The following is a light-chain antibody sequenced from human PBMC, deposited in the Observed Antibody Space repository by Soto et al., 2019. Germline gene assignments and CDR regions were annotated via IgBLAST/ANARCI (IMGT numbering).Light chain of an antibody. J-gene: IGKJ4*01. V-gene: IGKV3-20*01. Sequence: EVVLTQSPASLSLSPGESATLSCRTSQSVSSSYLAWYQQKPGQAPRLLIYGASFKATGIPDRFSGSGFGTDFTLSISRLEPEEFAVYYCQQYRTLPLTFGGGTRVESK. CDR2: GAS. CDR1: QSVSSSY. CDR3: QQYRTLPLT.